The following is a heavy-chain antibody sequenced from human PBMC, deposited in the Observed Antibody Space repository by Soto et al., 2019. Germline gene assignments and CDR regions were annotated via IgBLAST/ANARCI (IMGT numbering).Heavy chain of an antibody. CDR1: GFTFSNYA. CDR2: ISGRGDST. D-gene: IGHD6-19*01. CDR3: AKEGSARYSRASFDF. V-gene: IGHV3-23*01. Sequence: EVHLLESGGGLVQPGGSLRLSCAASGFTFSNYAMNWVRQAPGKGLEWVSVISGRGDSTDYADSVKGRFTISRDNSKNTPYLQMNSLRVDDTAVYYCAKEGSARYSRASFDFWGQGTMVTVSS. J-gene: IGHJ3*01.